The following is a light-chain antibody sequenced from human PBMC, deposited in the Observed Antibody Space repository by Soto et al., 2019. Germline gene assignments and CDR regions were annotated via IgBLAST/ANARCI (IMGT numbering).Light chain of an antibody. J-gene: IGKJ2*01. V-gene: IGKV1-39*01. Sequence: DIQMTQSPSSLSASIGDRVTITCRASQSIITYLNWYQQKSGNAPKLLIHGASNLESGVPSRFSGSGSGTDFTLTISDLQPEDFVIYYCQQSFSSPPEYTFGQGTKLEIK. CDR2: GAS. CDR3: QQSFSSPPEYT. CDR1: QSIITY.